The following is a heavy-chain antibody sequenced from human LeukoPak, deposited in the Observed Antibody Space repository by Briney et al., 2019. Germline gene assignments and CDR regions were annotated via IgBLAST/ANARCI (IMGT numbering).Heavy chain of an antibody. V-gene: IGHV3-30-3*01. Sequence: GGSLRLSCAASGFTFSSYAMHWVRQAPGKGLEWVAVISYDGSNKYYADSVKGRFTISRDNSKNTLYLQMNSLRAEDTAVYYCAKDWNYWGQGTLVTVSS. J-gene: IGHJ4*02. D-gene: IGHD1-1*01. CDR1: GFTFSSYA. CDR3: AKDWNY. CDR2: ISYDGSNK.